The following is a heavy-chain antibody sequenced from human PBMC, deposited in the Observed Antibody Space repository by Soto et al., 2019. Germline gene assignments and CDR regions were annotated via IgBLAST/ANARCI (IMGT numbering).Heavy chain of an antibody. CDR3: ARDLENDGNYHVDV. CDR2: ISRDGSRI. J-gene: IGHJ6*03. V-gene: IGHV3-74*01. CDR1: GFTFSRYW. Sequence: EVQLVESGGGLVQPGGSLRLSCAATGFTFSRYWMHWVRRAPGKGLMWVSRISRDGSRITYTDSVKGRFTISRDNAENTVYLQMNSLRAEDTAVYYCARDLENDGNYHVDVWGSGTTVTVSS. D-gene: IGHD3-3*01.